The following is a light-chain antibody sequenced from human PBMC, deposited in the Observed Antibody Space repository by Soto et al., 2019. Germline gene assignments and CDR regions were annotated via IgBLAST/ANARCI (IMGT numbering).Light chain of an antibody. Sequence: QSALTQPPSASGSPGQSVAISCTGTSSDVGGYNYVSWYQHHPGKAPKLMIYEVNKRPSGVPDRFSGSKSGNTASLTVSGLQAEEEADYYCSSYAGSSNVFGTGTKVTVL. J-gene: IGLJ1*01. CDR2: EVN. V-gene: IGLV2-8*01. CDR1: SSDVGGYNY. CDR3: SSYAGSSNV.